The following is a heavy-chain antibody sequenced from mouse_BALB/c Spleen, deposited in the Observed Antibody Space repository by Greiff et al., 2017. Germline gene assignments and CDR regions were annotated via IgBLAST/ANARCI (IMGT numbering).Heavy chain of an antibody. CDR1: GYTFTDYE. J-gene: IGHJ3*01. V-gene: IGHV1-15*01. D-gene: IGHD1-1*01. CDR2: IDPETGGT. CDR3: TRGDYGSSYGFAY. Sequence: QVQLQQSGAELVRPGASVTLSCKASGYTFTDYEMHWVKQTPVHGLEWIGAIDPETGGTAYNQKFKGKATLTADKSSSTAYMELRSLTSEDSAVYYCTRGDYGSSYGFAYWGQGTLVTVSA.